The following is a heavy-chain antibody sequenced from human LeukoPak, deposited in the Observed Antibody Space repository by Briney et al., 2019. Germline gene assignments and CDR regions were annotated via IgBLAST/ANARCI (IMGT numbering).Heavy chain of an antibody. J-gene: IGHJ6*02. Sequence: GGSLRLSCAASGFTFSDYYMSWIRQAPGKGLEWVSYFSSSGSTIYYADSVKGRFTISRDNAKNSLYLQMNSLRAEDTAVYYCARGVGYYAAYYYYYGMDVWGQGTTVTVSS. CDR2: FSSSGSTI. V-gene: IGHV3-11*01. CDR1: GFTFSDYY. CDR3: ARGVGYYAAYYYYYGMDV. D-gene: IGHD2/OR15-2a*01.